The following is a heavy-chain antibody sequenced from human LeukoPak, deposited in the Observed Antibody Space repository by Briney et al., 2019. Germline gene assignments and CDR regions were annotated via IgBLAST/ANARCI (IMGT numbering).Heavy chain of an antibody. CDR2: ISAYNGNT. V-gene: IGHV1-18*01. CDR1: GYTFTSYG. CDR3: ARAPYYYDSGGYYYFDP. D-gene: IGHD3-22*01. J-gene: IGHJ5*02. Sequence: ASVKVSCKASGYTFTSYGISWVRQAPGQGLEWMGWISAYNGNTNYERKLQGRVTMTTDTSTGTAYMELRSLRSDDTAVYYCARAPYYYDSGGYYYFDPWGQGTLVTVSS.